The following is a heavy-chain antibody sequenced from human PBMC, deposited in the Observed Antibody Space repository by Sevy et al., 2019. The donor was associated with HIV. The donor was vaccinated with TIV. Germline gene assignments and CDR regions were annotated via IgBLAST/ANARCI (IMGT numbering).Heavy chain of an antibody. Sequence: ASVKVSCKASGDIFRNFVITWVRQAPGQGLEWMGGIITISGTADNAQKYNGRVTITEDEATSTVYMELRSLRSEDTAVYYCATTVSCGGDCYFFDPWGQGTLVTVSS. CDR1: GDIFRNFV. V-gene: IGHV1-69*13. D-gene: IGHD2-21*02. CDR2: IITISGTA. CDR3: ATTVSCGGDCYFFDP. J-gene: IGHJ5*02.